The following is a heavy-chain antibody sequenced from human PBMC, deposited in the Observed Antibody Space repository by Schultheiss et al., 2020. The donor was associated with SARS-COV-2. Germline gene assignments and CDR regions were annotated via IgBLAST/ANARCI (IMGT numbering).Heavy chain of an antibody. D-gene: IGHD3-16*02. CDR1: GFTFSDYY. Sequence: GGSLRLSCAASGFTFSDYYMSWIRQAPGKGLEWVSAISGSGGSTYYADSVKGRFTISRDNSKNTLYLQMNSLRAEDTALYYCVRVDRYFEDSGYRSFDSWGQGTLVTVSS. CDR2: ISGSGGST. V-gene: IGHV3-23*01. CDR3: VRVDRYFEDSGYRSFDS. J-gene: IGHJ4*02.